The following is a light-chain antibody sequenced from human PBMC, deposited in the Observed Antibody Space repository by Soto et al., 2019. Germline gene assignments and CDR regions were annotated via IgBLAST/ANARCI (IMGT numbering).Light chain of an antibody. Sequence: QSVLTQPPSVSGAPGQRVTISCTGSSSNIGAGYDLHWYQQLPGTAPKLLIYRNNNRPSGVPDRFSGSKSGTSASLAITGFQAEDEADYYCQSYDSSLSGYVFGTGTKVTVL. J-gene: IGLJ1*01. CDR1: SSNIGAGYD. CDR2: RNN. V-gene: IGLV1-40*01. CDR3: QSYDSSLSGYV.